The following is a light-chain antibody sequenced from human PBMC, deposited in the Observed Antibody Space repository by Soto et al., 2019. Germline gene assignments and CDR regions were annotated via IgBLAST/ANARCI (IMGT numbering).Light chain of an antibody. CDR3: QEYNTWPWT. CDR2: GAS. V-gene: IGKV3-15*01. CDR1: QSVNNN. J-gene: IGKJ1*01. Sequence: ETLMTQSPATLSVSPGERATLSCRASQSVNNNLAWYQQKLGQAPRVLIYGASTRATGIPARFTGSGSGTEFILTINSLQSEDSAVYYSQEYNTWPWTFGQGTKVEFK.